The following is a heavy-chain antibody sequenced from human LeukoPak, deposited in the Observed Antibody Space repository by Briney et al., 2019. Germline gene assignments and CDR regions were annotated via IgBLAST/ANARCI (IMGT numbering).Heavy chain of an antibody. Sequence: GGSLRLSCAASGFTFSSYGMHWVRQAPGKGLEWVAFIRYDGSNKYYADSVKGRFTISRDNAKNSLYLQMNSLRAEDTAVYYCARTDSIAAARDYWGQGTLVTVSS. V-gene: IGHV3-30*02. J-gene: IGHJ4*02. CDR2: IRYDGSNK. D-gene: IGHD6-13*01. CDR3: ARTDSIAAARDY. CDR1: GFTFSSYG.